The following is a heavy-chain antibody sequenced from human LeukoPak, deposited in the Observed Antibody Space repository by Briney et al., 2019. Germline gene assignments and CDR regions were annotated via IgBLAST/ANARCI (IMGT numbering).Heavy chain of an antibody. CDR1: GFTFDDYA. CDR2: ISWNSGSI. J-gene: IGHJ5*02. V-gene: IGHV3-9*01. D-gene: IGHD3-22*01. CDR3: AKDGMIAGFNWFDP. Sequence: QPGRSLRLSCAASGFTFDDYAMHWVRQAPGKGLEWVSGISWNSGSIGYADSVKGRFTISRDNAKNSLYLQMNSLRAEDTALYYCAKDGMIAGFNWFDPWGQGTLVTVSS.